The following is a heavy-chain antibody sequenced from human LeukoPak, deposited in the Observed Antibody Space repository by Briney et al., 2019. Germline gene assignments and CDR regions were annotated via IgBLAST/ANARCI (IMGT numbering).Heavy chain of an antibody. D-gene: IGHD3-9*01. CDR1: GFTVSSNY. Sequence: GGSLRLSCAASGFTVSSNYMSWVRQAPGKGLEWVSVIYSGGSTYYADSVKGRFTISRDNSKNTLYLQMNSLRAEDTAVYYCARNSRLRYFDWLLYADYYYYYYMDVWGKGTTVTISS. J-gene: IGHJ6*03. CDR3: ARNSRLRYFDWLLYADYYYYYYMDV. CDR2: IYSGGST. V-gene: IGHV3-53*01.